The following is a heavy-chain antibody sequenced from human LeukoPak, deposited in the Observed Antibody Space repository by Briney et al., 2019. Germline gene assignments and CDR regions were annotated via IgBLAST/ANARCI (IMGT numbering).Heavy chain of an antibody. Sequence: ASVKVSRKASGYTFTSYGISWVRQAPGQGLEWMGWISAYNGNTNYAQKVQGRVTMTTDTSTSTAYMELWSLRSDDTAVYYCARGELWFGELLQDYWGQGTLVTVSS. J-gene: IGHJ4*02. CDR3: ARGELWFGELLQDY. CDR1: GYTFTSYG. V-gene: IGHV1-18*04. CDR2: ISAYNGNT. D-gene: IGHD3-10*01.